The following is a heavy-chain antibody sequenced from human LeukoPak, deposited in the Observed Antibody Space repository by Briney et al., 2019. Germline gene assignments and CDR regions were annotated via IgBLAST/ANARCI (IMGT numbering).Heavy chain of an antibody. CDR3: ARGLRFLERVFDY. V-gene: IGHV1-3*01. CDR2: INAGNGNT. Sequence: ASVKVSCKASGYTFTSYAMHWVRQAPGQRLEWMGWINAGNGNTKYSQKFQGRVTITRDTSASTVYMELSSLRSEDTAVYYCARGLRFLERVFDYWGQGTLVTVSS. J-gene: IGHJ4*02. D-gene: IGHD3-3*01. CDR1: GYTFTSYA.